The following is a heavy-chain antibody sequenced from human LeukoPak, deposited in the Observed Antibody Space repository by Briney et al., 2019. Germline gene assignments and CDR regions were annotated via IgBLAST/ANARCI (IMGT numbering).Heavy chain of an antibody. V-gene: IGHV1-3*01. CDR2: INVGNGNT. D-gene: IGHD5-18*01. J-gene: IGHJ5*02. CDR3: ARGDTAMAIDP. Sequence: VASGKVSCKASGYTFTSYAMHWVRQAPGQRLEWMGWINVGNGNTKYSQKFQGRVTITRDTSASTAYMELSSLRSEDTVVYYCARGDTAMAIDPWGQGTLVTVSS. CDR1: GYTFTSYA.